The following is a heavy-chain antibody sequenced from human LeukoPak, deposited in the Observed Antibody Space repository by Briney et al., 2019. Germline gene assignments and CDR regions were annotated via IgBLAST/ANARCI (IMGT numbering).Heavy chain of an antibody. CDR3: ARHGGYDSSGYLDY. CDR1: GGSISSYY. CDR2: IYYSGST. D-gene: IGHD3-22*01. J-gene: IGHJ4*02. Sequence: SETLSLTCTVSGGSISSYYWSWIRQPPGKGLEWIGYIYYSGSTNYNPSLKSRVTISVDTSKNQFSLKLSSVTAADTAVYYCARHGGYDSSGYLDYWGQGTLVTVSS. V-gene: IGHV4-59*08.